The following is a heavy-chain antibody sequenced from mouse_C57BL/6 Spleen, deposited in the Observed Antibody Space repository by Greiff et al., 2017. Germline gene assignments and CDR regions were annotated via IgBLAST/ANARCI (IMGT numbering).Heavy chain of an antibody. CDR2: IWTGGGT. Sequence: QVHVKQSGPGLVAPSQSLSITCTVSGFSLTSYAISWVRQPPGKGLEWLGVIWTGGGTNYNSALKSSLSISKDNSKSQFFLKMNSLQTDDSARYYCARNFPDYYGSSYNFDYWGQGTTLTVSS. V-gene: IGHV2-9-1*01. CDR1: GFSLTSYA. D-gene: IGHD1-1*01. J-gene: IGHJ2*01. CDR3: ARNFPDYYGSSYNFDY.